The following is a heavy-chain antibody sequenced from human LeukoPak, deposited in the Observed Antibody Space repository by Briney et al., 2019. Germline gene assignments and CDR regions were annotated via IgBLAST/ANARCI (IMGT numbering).Heavy chain of an antibody. J-gene: IGHJ4*02. V-gene: IGHV4-59*08. CDR3: ARLGGWYYFDY. D-gene: IGHD6-19*01. CDR2: LYYGGST. CDR1: GGSISNYY. Sequence: SETLSLTCTVSGGSISNYYWSWIRQPPGKGLEWLGCLYYGGSTNYNPSLKSRVTISADTSKNHFSLKLSSVTAADTAVYYCARLGGWYYFDYWGQGTLVTVSS.